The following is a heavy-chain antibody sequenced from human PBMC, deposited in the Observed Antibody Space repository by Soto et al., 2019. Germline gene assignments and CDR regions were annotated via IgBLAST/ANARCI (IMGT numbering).Heavy chain of an antibody. Sequence: GAAGKVSCKASVCTFSSYAINKVRQAPGQGLEWMGGIIPIFGTANYAQKFQGRVTITADESTSTAYMELSSLRSEDTAVYYCARRYDSSGYYAYWGQGTLVTVSS. J-gene: IGHJ4*02. V-gene: IGHV1-69*13. CDR2: IIPIFGTA. CDR1: VCTFSSYA. D-gene: IGHD3-22*01. CDR3: ARRYDSSGYYAY.